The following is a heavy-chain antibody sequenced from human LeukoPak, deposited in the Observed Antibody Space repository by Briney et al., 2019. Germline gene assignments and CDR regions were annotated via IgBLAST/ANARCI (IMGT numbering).Heavy chain of an antibody. CDR1: GGSISSHY. Sequence: SETLSLTCTVSGGSISSHYWSWIRQPPGKGLEWIGYIYYSGSTNYNPSLKSRVTISVDTSKNQFSLKPSSVTAADTAVYYCARGGHTLGYWGQGTLVTVSS. J-gene: IGHJ4*02. D-gene: IGHD3-10*01. CDR3: ARGGHTLGY. V-gene: IGHV4-59*11. CDR2: IYYSGST.